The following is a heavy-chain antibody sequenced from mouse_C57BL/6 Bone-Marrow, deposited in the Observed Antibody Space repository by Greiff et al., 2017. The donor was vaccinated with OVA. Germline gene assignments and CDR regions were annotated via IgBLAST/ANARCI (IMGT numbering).Heavy chain of an antibody. J-gene: IGHJ4*01. CDR1: GFTFSSYA. CDR2: ISDGGSYT. Sequence: EVNVVESGGGLVKPGGSLKLSCAASGFTFSSYAMSWVRQTPEKRLEWVATISDGGSYTYYPDNVKGRFTISRDNAKNNLYLQMSHLKSEDTAMYYCAREKGFITTVVATDFDAMDYWGQGTSVTVSS. D-gene: IGHD1-1*01. CDR3: AREKGFITTVVATDFDAMDY. V-gene: IGHV5-4*01.